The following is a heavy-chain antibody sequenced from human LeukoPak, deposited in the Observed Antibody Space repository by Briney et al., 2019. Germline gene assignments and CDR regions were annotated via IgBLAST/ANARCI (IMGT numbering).Heavy chain of an antibody. J-gene: IGHJ4*02. CDR3: ARENYADSGGVDS. D-gene: IGHD4-17*01. Sequence: GGSLRLSCAASGFTFSTYHMHWVRQAPGKGLEGVAVIWYDGTNEDYADSVKGRCTISRDNSKNTLYLEMNSLRAEDTAVYYCARENYADSGGVDSWGQGTLVTVSS. CDR1: GFTFSTYH. V-gene: IGHV3-33*01. CDR2: IWYDGTNE.